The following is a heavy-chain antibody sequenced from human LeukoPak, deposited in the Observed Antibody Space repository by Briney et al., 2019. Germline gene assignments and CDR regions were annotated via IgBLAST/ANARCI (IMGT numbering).Heavy chain of an antibody. J-gene: IGHJ3*01. CDR3: AADGEYAFLV. CDR2: IINDGITT. Sequence: GGSLRLSCAASGFTFSSYAMSWVRQAPGKGLVWVSRIINDGITTTYADSVKGRFTISRDNAKNTLYLQMNSLRADDTGVYYCAADGEYAFLVWGQGTMVTVSS. V-gene: IGHV3-74*01. D-gene: IGHD2/OR15-2a*01. CDR1: GFTFSSYA.